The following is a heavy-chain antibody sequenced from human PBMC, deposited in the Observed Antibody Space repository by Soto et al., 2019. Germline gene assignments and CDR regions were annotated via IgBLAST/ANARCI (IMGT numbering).Heavy chain of an antibody. Sequence: EVQLLESGGGLVQPGGSLRLSCAASGFTFSSYAMSWVRQAPGKGLEWVSAISGSGGSTYYADSVKGRFTISRDNSKYTLYLQMNSLRAEDTAVYYCAKSRVRGVIGGMDVWGQGTTVTVSS. CDR2: ISGSGGST. CDR3: AKSRVRGVIGGMDV. J-gene: IGHJ6*02. V-gene: IGHV3-23*01. D-gene: IGHD3-10*01. CDR1: GFTFSSYA.